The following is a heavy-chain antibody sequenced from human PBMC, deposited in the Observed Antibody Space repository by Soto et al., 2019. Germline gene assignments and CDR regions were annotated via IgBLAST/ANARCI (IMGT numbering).Heavy chain of an antibody. V-gene: IGHV1-8*01. D-gene: IGHD5-18*01. CDR1: GYTFTSYD. Sequence: QVQLVQSGAEVKKPGASVKVSCKASGYTFTSYDINWVRQATGQGLEWMGWMNPNSGNTGYAQKCQGRVTMTRNTTISTAYMELSSLRSEDTAVYYCARVDTAMVYYWFDPWGQGTLVTVSS. CDR3: ARVDTAMVYYWFDP. CDR2: MNPNSGNT. J-gene: IGHJ5*02.